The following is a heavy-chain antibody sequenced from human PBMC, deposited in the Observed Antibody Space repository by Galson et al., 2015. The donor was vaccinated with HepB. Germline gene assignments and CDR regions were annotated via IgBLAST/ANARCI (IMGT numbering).Heavy chain of an antibody. CDR2: ISYDGSNK. CDR3: ARGRNVRLLQKQFFDY. CDR1: GFTFSSYA. D-gene: IGHD2-15*01. J-gene: IGHJ4*02. V-gene: IGHV3-30-3*01. Sequence: SLRLSCAASGFTFSSYAMHWVRQAPGKGLEWVAVISYDGSNKYYADSVKGRFTISRDNSKNTLYLQMNSLRAEDTAVYYCARGRNVRLLQKQFFDYWGQGTLVTVSS.